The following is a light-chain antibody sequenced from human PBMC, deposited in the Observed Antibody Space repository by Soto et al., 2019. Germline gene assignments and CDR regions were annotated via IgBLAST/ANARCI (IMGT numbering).Light chain of an antibody. V-gene: IGKV3-20*01. CDR1: QSGGSSY. Sequence: EVVLTKSPGTLSLSPGERATLSCGASQSGGSSYLAWDQQKPGQAPRLLIYGASTRATGSPDRFSGSGSGTEYTLTISRLEPEDFGVYYCQQYINSPWTFGQGTKVEI. CDR3: QQYINSPWT. CDR2: GAS. J-gene: IGKJ1*01.